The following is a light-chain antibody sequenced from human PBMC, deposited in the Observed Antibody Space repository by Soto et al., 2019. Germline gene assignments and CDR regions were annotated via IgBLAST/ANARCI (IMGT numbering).Light chain of an antibody. J-gene: IGKJ1*01. V-gene: IGKV1-5*01. CDR2: DAS. CDR1: QNIHSW. Sequence: DIQMTQSPSALSASVGDRVTITCRASQNIHSWLAWYQQKPGKVPKLLIYDASSVKSGVPSRFSGSRSGTEFTLTINSLQPDDFATYYCQQYSSFWTFGQG. CDR3: QQYSSFWT.